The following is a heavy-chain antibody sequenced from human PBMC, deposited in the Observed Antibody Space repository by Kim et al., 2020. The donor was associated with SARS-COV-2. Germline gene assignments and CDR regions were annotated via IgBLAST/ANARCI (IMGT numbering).Heavy chain of an antibody. D-gene: IGHD3-10*01. CDR1: GGSFSGYY. V-gene: IGHV4-34*01. J-gene: IGHJ4*02. Sequence: SETLSLTCAVYGGSFSGYYWSWIRQPPGKGLEWIGEINHSGSTNYNPSLKSRATISVDTSKNQFSLKLSSVTAADTAVYYCASPPMVRGKMYYFDYWGQGILVTVSS. CDR3: ASPPMVRGKMYYFDY. CDR2: INHSGST.